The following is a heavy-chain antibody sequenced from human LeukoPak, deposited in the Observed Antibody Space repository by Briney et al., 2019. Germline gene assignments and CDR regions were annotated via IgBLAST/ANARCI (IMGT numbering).Heavy chain of an antibody. CDR1: GYTFTNYA. J-gene: IGHJ4*02. Sequence: ASVKVSCKASGYTFTNYAVHCVRQAPGQRLEWMGWINAGNHNTKYSQKFQGRVTITRDTSASTAYMELSSLRSEDTAVYYCARGGEITFKDYWGQGTLVTVSS. D-gene: IGHD3-16*01. CDR3: ARGGEITFKDY. V-gene: IGHV1-3*01. CDR2: INAGNHNT.